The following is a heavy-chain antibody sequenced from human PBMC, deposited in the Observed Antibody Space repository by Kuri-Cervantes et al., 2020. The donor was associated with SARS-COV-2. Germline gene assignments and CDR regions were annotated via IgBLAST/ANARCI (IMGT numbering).Heavy chain of an antibody. J-gene: IGHJ4*02. Sequence: GGSLRVSCVASEFNFSTTDMNWIRQAPGKGLEWVTFISSDGKNKKCMASGKGRFTISRDNSQNTLHLQMKSLRDEDTAIYYCATDSAGVHDFWGQGTLVTVSS. CDR3: ATDSAGVHDF. CDR2: ISSDGKNK. CDR1: EFNFSTTD. V-gene: IGHV3-30*03. D-gene: IGHD2-15*01.